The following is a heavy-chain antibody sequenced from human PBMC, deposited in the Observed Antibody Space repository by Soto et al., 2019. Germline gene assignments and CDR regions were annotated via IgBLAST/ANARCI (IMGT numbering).Heavy chain of an antibody. D-gene: IGHD3-3*01. Sequence: PGGSLRLSCAASGFTFSSYGMHWVRQAPGKGLEWVAVIWYDGSNKYYADYVKGRFTISRDNSKNTLYLQMNSLRAEDTAVFYCAREFTIFGVYYGMDVWGQGTTVTVSS. CDR3: AREFTIFGVYYGMDV. J-gene: IGHJ6*02. CDR1: GFTFSSYG. CDR2: IWYDGSNK. V-gene: IGHV3-33*01.